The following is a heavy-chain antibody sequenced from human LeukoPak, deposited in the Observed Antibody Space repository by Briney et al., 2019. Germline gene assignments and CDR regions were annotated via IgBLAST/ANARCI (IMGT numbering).Heavy chain of an antibody. D-gene: IGHD3-10*01. CDR2: IYYSGST. Sequence: SETLSLTCTVSGCSISSYYWSWIRQPPGKGLEWIGYIYYSGSTNYNPSLKSRVTISVDTSKNQFSLKLSSVTAADTAVYYCARDRGWFGEYPYYYYGMDVWGQGTTVTVSS. V-gene: IGHV4-59*01. CDR3: ARDRGWFGEYPYYYYGMDV. CDR1: GCSISSYY. J-gene: IGHJ6*02.